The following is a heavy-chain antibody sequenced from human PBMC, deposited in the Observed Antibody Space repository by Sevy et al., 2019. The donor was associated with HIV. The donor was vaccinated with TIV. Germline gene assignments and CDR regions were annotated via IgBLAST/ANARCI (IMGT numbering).Heavy chain of an antibody. D-gene: IGHD3-10*01. CDR1: GFTFSKSW. CDR3: VRDSGSYSLFDY. Sequence: GGSLRLSCTASGFTFSKSWMHWVRQVPGKGLQWVSRVKTDGSGTIYADSVKGRFIISRDNAKNTVYLQMNSLRAEDTAVYFCVRDSGSYSLFDYWGQGTVVTVSS. V-gene: IGHV3-74*01. J-gene: IGHJ4*02. CDR2: VKTDGSGT.